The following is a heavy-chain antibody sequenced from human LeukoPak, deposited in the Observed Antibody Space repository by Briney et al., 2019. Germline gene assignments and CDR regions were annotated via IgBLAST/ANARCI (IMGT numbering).Heavy chain of an antibody. CDR1: GFTFSSYG. Sequence: PGRSLRLSCAASGFTFSSYGMHWVRQAPGKGLEWVAVISYDGSNKYYADSVKGRFTISRDNSKNTLYLQMNSLRAEDTAVYYCAKVAGTPFDYWGQGTLVTVS. V-gene: IGHV3-30*18. J-gene: IGHJ4*02. D-gene: IGHD6-19*01. CDR3: AKVAGTPFDY. CDR2: ISYDGSNK.